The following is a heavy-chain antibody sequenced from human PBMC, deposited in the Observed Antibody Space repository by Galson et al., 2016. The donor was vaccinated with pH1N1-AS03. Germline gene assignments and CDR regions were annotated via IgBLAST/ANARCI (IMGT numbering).Heavy chain of an antibody. Sequence: SLRLSCAASGFTFSNYAMQWVRQAPGKGLEWVPGISWNSGSIGYADSVKDRFTISRDNARNSLYLQMKSLRPEDTAVYYCVRGNGAGSYSDFWGQGTLVTVSS. D-gene: IGHD3-10*01. V-gene: IGHV3-9*01. CDR3: VRGNGAGSYSDF. J-gene: IGHJ4*02. CDR2: ISWNSGSI. CDR1: GFTFSNYA.